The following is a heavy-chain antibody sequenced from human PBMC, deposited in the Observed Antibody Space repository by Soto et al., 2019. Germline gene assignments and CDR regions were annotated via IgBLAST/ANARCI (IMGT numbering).Heavy chain of an antibody. CDR2: IYYSGST. CDR3: ASYYGDYETFDY. CDR1: GGSISSYY. V-gene: IGHV4-59*01. J-gene: IGHJ4*02. Sequence: ASETLSLTCTVSGGSISSYYWSWIRQPPGKGLEWIGYIYYSGSTNYNPSLKSRVTISVDTSKNQFSLKLSSVTAADTAVYYCASYYGDYETFDYWGQGTLVTVSS. D-gene: IGHD4-17*01.